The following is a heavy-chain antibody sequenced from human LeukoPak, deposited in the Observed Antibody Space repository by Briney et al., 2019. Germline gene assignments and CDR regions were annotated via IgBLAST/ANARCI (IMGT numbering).Heavy chain of an antibody. CDR1: GGSISSGDYY. D-gene: IGHD3-22*01. J-gene: IGHJ4*02. Sequence: SETLSLTCTVSGGSISSGDYYWSWIRQPPGKGLEWIGYIYYSGGTYYNPSLKSRVTISVDTSKNQFSLKLSSVTAADTAVYYCASLYDSSGYLTGFDYWGQGTLVTVSS. CDR2: IYYSGGT. CDR3: ASLYDSSGYLTGFDY. V-gene: IGHV4-30-4*08.